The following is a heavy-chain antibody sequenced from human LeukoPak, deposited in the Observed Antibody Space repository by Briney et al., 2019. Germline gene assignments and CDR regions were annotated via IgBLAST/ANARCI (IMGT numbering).Heavy chain of an antibody. CDR1: GGSFSSGDYY. J-gene: IGHJ5*02. V-gene: IGHV4-30-4*01. Sequence: SETLSLTCTVSGGSFSSGDYYWRWIRQPPGRGLEWIGYIYYSGSTYYNPSLKSRVTISVDTSKNQFSLKLTSVTAADTAVYYCARVNMNGFWSGPTHNWFDPWGQGTLVTVSS. CDR2: IYYSGST. CDR3: ARVNMNGFWSGPTHNWFDP. D-gene: IGHD3-3*01.